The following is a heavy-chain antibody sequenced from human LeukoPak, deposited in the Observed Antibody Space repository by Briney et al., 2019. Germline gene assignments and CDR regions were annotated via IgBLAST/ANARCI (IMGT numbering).Heavy chain of an antibody. CDR3: ARHNPQGSCRGGSCPGWFDP. D-gene: IGHD2-15*01. CDR2: VYYSGST. V-gene: IGHV4-59*01. J-gene: IGHJ5*02. CDR1: GGSFSSYY. Sequence: PSETLSLTCTVSGGSFSSYYWSWIRQPPGKGLEWIGYVYYSGSTNYNPSLKSRVSISVDMSKNQFSLRLTSVTAADTAVYYCARHNPQGSCRGGSCPGWFDPWGQGTLVLVSS.